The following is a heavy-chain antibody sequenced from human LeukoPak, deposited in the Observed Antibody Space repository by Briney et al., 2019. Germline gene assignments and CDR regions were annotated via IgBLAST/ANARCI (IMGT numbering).Heavy chain of an antibody. Sequence: GRSLRLSCTASKFTFSNYGMQWVRQAPGEGLEWVAVISSDGGTKYYADSVKGRFTLSRDNSRNTLDLQMNSLGPEDTAVYYCAKEYDSGGYGAYFDYWGQGTLVTVSS. CDR1: KFTFSNYG. V-gene: IGHV3-30*18. CDR3: AKEYDSGGYGAYFDY. J-gene: IGHJ4*02. CDR2: ISSDGGTK. D-gene: IGHD3-10*01.